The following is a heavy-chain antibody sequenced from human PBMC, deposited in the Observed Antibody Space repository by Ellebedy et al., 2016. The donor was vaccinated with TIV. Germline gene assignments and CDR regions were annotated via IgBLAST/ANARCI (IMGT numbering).Heavy chain of an antibody. Sequence: GESLKISCAASGFAFSNYWMYWVRQAPGKGLVWVSRIYSDGSTTSYADSVQGRFTISRDNANNTLYLQMNSLRVEDPAVYFCARPSAPNYYYYALDVWGRGTTVTVSS. V-gene: IGHV3-74*01. J-gene: IGHJ6*02. CDR1: GFAFSNYW. CDR3: ARPSAPNYYYYALDV. D-gene: IGHD3-10*01. CDR2: IYSDGSTT.